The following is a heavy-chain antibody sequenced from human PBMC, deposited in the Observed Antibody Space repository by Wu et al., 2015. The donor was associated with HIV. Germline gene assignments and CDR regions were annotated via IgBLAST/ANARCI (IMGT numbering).Heavy chain of an antibody. CDR1: GYTFTSYG. V-gene: IGHV1-18*01. D-gene: IGHD6-19*01. J-gene: IGHJ4*02. Sequence: QVQLVQSGAEVKKPGASVKVSCKASGYTFTSYGISWVRQAPGQGLEWMGWISAYNGNTNYAQKLQGRVTMTTDTSTNTAYMELRSLRSDDTAVYYCARDHARGYSSGWPVDSWGQGTLVTVSS. CDR2: ISAYNGNT. CDR3: ARDHARGYSSGWPVDS.